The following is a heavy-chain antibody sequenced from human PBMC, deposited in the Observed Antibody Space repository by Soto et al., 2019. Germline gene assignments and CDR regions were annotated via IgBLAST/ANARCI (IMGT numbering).Heavy chain of an antibody. CDR2: IYYSGTT. CDR3: ARDPYYYDSSGYYSVAFDI. D-gene: IGHD3-22*01. V-gene: IGHV4-31*03. Sequence: SETLSLTCTVSGGSISSGGYYWSWILQHPGKGLEWIGYIYYSGTTYYNPSLKSRVTISVDKSKNQFSLKLSSVTAADTALYYCARDPYYYDSSGYYSVAFDIWGQGTMVTVSS. J-gene: IGHJ3*02. CDR1: GGSISSGGYY.